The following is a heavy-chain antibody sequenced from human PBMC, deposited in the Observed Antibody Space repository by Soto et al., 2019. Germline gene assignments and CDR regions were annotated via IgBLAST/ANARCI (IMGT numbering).Heavy chain of an antibody. CDR1: GGSISSGGYY. CDR3: ARGTTVSPSSVYNWFDP. D-gene: IGHD4-4*01. J-gene: IGHJ5*02. Sequence: SETLSLTCTFSGGSISSGGYYWSWIRQHPGKGLEWIGYIYYSGSTYYNPSLKSRVTISVDTSKNQFSLKLSSVTAADTAVYYCARGTTVSPSSVYNWFDPWGQGTLVTVSS. V-gene: IGHV4-31*03. CDR2: IYYSGST.